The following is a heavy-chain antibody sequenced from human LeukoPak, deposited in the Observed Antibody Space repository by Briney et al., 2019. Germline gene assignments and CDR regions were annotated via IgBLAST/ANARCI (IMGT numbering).Heavy chain of an antibody. CDR2: ISSGGDFI. Sequence: PGGSLRLSCAASGITFSDHYMSWIRQAPGKGLEWLSYISSGGDFIYYADSVKGRFTISRDNAKNSVSLQMNSLRAEDTAVYYCASGSYGSGFYYFYYMDVWGKGTTVTVSS. CDR1: GITFSDHY. D-gene: IGHD3-10*01. J-gene: IGHJ6*03. CDR3: ASGSYGSGFYYFYYMDV. V-gene: IGHV3-11*04.